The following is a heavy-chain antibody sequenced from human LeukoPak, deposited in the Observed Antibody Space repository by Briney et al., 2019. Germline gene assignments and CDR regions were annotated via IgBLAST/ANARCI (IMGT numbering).Heavy chain of an antibody. J-gene: IGHJ3*02. CDR1: GYSISGGYY. D-gene: IGHD3-16*02. Sequence: WETLSLTCAVSGYSISGGYYWGWIRPPPGKGLEWIGRNYHSGRTYYDPSLKSRVTISVDKAKNQFSLKLSSVTAADTAVYYCARDAYYDYVWGSYRADAFDIWGQGTMVTVSS. V-gene: IGHV4-38-2*02. CDR2: NYHSGRT. CDR3: ARDAYYDYVWGSYRADAFDI.